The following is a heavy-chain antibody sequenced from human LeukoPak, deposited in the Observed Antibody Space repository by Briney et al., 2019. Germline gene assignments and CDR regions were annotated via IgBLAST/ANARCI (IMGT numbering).Heavy chain of an antibody. CDR2: ISSSSSYI. Sequence: PGGSLRLSCAASGFTFSSYSMKWVRQAPGKGLEWVSSISSSSSYIYYADSVKGRFTISRDNAKNSLYLQMNSLRAEDTAVYYCARSYSGSWYNGGYWGQGTLVTVSS. D-gene: IGHD6-13*01. CDR1: GFTFSSYS. V-gene: IGHV3-21*01. CDR3: ARSYSGSWYNGGY. J-gene: IGHJ4*02.